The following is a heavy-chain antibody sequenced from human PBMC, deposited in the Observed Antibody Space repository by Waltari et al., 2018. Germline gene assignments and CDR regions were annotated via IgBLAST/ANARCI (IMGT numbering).Heavy chain of an antibody. V-gene: IGHV4-4*02. Sequence: WWSWVRPAPDKGLEWIGQVHRNGRTNYNPSLASRATVSLDSSMNQFSLRILSATAADTAVYYCARDLGRGLFLDSWGQGTLVTVSP. J-gene: IGHJ4*02. CDR2: VHRNGRT. CDR1: W. CDR3: ARDLGRGLFLDS. D-gene: IGHD2-15*01.